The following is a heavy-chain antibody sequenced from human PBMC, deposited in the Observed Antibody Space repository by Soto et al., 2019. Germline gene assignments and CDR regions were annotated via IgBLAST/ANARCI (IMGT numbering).Heavy chain of an antibody. V-gene: IGHV2-5*02. D-gene: IGHD4-4*01. CDR1: GFSLSTYGVC. J-gene: IGHJ4*02. CDR3: AHTPPTFRTTITTGRDY. Sequence: QITVKESGPTLVKPTQTLTLTCSFSGFSLSTYGVCVGWIRQPPGKALEWLAVLYWDDYKYYSPSLESRLTITKDTSKNQVILTMTNMDPVDTATYYCAHTPPTFRTTITTGRDYWGQGILVTVSS. CDR2: LYWDDYK.